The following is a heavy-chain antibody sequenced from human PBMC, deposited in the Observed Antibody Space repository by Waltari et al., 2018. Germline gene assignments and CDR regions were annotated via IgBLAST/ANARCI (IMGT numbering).Heavy chain of an antibody. CDR2: INPNSGGT. CDR1: GYTFTGYY. D-gene: IGHD6-19*01. V-gene: IGHV1-2*02. J-gene: IGHJ4*02. CDR3: ARVPASRTFLGSSGFDY. Sequence: QVQLVQSGAEVKKPGASVKVSCKASGYTFTGYYMHWVRQAPGQGLEWMGWINPNSGGTNYAQKFQGRVTMTRDTSISTAYMELSRLRSDDTAVYYCARVPASRTFLGSSGFDYWGQGTLVTVSS.